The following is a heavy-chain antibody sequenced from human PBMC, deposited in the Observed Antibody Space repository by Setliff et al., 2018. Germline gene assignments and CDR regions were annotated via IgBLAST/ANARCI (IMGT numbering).Heavy chain of an antibody. CDR2: ISAYTGNT. D-gene: IGHD2-8*01. CDR1: GYTFSNYG. Sequence: AASVKVSCKASGYTFSNYGITWVRQAPGQGLEWMGWISAYTGNTKFAQKFQGRVTMTTDTSTGTAYLELRSLTSDDTAVYYCSKLVRYCTTTACQGASGAEFWGQGTLVTVSS. J-gene: IGHJ4*02. V-gene: IGHV1-18*01. CDR3: SKLVRYCTTTACQGASGAEF.